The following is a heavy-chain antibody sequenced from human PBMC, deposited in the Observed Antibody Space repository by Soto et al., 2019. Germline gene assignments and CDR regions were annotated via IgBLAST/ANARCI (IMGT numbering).Heavy chain of an antibody. CDR3: ARVRCTTSDCFHDY. CDR1: GFPSSTYW. Sequence: GGSLRLSCAASGFPSSTYWMSWVRQAPGKGLEWVANIKPDGSGEYYMDSVKGRFTISRDNAKNSLYLQMNSLRGEDTAMYYCARVRCTTSDCFHDYWGQGTLVTVSS. D-gene: IGHD2-21*02. J-gene: IGHJ4*02. CDR2: IKPDGSGE. V-gene: IGHV3-7*03.